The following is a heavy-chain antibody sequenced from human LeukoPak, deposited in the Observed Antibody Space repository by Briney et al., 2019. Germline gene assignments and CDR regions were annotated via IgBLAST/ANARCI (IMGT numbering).Heavy chain of an antibody. Sequence: GGSLRPSCAASGFTFSSYEMNWVRQAPGKGLGWVSYISGSGGTIYYADSVKGRFTISRDNAKNSLYLQMNSLRAEDTAVYYCVRGSNKGEFFDYWGQGTLVTVSS. V-gene: IGHV3-48*03. CDR2: ISGSGGTI. J-gene: IGHJ4*02. D-gene: IGHD3-10*01. CDR1: GFTFSSYE. CDR3: VRGSNKGEFFDY.